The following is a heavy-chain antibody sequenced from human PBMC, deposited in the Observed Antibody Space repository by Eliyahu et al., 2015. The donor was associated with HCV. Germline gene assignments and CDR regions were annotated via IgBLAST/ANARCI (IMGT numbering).Heavy chain of an antibody. D-gene: IGHD3-9*01. J-gene: IGHJ3*02. Sequence: EVQLLESGGGLVQPGGSLRLXCGASGFXFSIYVMTWVRQAPGKGLEWVSAISSSGGNTYYADSVKGRFTISRDDSKHTLYLQMNSLRAEDTAVYYCAQRDRFFDWLQPFNMWGRGTMVIVSS. V-gene: IGHV3-23*01. CDR2: ISSSGGNT. CDR1: GFXFSIYV. CDR3: AQRDRFFDWLQPFNM.